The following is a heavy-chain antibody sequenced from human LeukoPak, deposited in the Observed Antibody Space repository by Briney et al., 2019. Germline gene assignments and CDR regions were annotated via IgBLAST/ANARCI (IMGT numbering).Heavy chain of an antibody. CDR3: ARGYCSGGSCQLLDY. D-gene: IGHD2-15*01. CDR2: ISSSSSTI. V-gene: IGHV3-48*01. J-gene: IGHJ4*02. Sequence: GGSLRLSCAASGFTFSSYSINWVRQAPGKGLEWISYISSSSSTIYYTDSVKGRFTISRDNAKNSLYLQMNSLRAEDTAAYYCARGYCSGGSCQLLDYWGQGTLVTVSS. CDR1: GFTFSSYS.